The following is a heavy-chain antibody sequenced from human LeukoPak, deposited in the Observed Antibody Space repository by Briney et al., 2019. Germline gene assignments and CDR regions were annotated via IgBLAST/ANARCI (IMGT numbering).Heavy chain of an antibody. J-gene: IGHJ5*02. V-gene: IGHV1-2*06. D-gene: IGHD2-15*01. Sequence: ASVKVSCKASGYTFTGYYLHWVRQAPGQGLEWMGRINPHSGGTNYAQKFQGRVTITRDTSISTAYMELNRLTSDDTAVYYCARACSGGSCYSDNWLDPWGQGTLVTVSS. CDR1: GYTFTGYY. CDR2: INPHSGGT. CDR3: ARACSGGSCYSDNWLDP.